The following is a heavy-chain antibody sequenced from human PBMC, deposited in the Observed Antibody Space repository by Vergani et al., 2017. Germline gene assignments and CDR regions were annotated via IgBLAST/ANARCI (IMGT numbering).Heavy chain of an antibody. J-gene: IGHJ2*01. D-gene: IGHD2-15*01. CDR1: GFTLSSYA. Sequence: QVQLVESGGGVVQPGRSLRLSCAASGFTLSSYAMHWVRQAPGKGLEWVAVISYDGSNKYYADSVKGRFTISRDNSKNTLYLQMNSLRAEDTAVYYCARTCSGGSCYMWYFDLWGRGTLVTVSS. CDR3: ARTCSGGSCYMWYFDL. V-gene: IGHV3-30*01. CDR2: ISYDGSNK.